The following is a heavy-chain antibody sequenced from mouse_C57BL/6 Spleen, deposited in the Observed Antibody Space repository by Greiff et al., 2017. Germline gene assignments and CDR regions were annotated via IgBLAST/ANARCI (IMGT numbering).Heavy chain of an antibody. D-gene: IGHD1-1*01. J-gene: IGHJ2*01. CDR3: ARWGTTVVAKEVDY. CDR2: IYPRSGNT. Sequence: QVQLQQSGAELARPGASVKLSCKASGYTFTSYGISWVKQRTGQGLEWIGEIYPRSGNTYYNEKFKGKATLTADKSSSTAYMELRSLTSEDSAVYFGARWGTTVVAKEVDYGGQGTTLTVSS. V-gene: IGHV1-81*01. CDR1: GYTFTSYG.